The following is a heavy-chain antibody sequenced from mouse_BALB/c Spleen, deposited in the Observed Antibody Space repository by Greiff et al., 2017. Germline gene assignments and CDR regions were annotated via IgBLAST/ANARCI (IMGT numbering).Heavy chain of an antibody. J-gene: IGHJ4*01. CDR3: AREFYGNYAYYAMDY. CDR1: GYTFTNHH. D-gene: IGHD2-1*01. V-gene: IGHV1-54*01. CDR2: INPGSGGT. Sequence: QVQLQQSGAELVRPGASVKISCKAFGYTFTNHHINWVKQRPGQGLEWIGVINPGSGGTNYNEKFKGKATLTADKSSSTAYMQLSSLTSDDSAVYFCAREFYGNYAYYAMDYWGQGTSVTVSS.